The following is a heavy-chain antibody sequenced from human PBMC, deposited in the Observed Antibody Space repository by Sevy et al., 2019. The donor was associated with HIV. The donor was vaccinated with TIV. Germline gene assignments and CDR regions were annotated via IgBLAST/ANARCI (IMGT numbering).Heavy chain of an antibody. CDR3: ARDGDTAMVYVGGFYFDY. CDR2: ISSSSSYI. V-gene: IGHV3-21*01. D-gene: IGHD5-18*01. CDR1: GFTFSSYS. Sequence: GGSLRLSCAASGFTFSSYSMNWVRQAPGKGLEWVSSISSSSSYIYYADSEKGRFTISRDNAKNSLYLQMNSLRAEDTAVYYCARDGDTAMVYVGGFYFDYWGQGTLVTVSS. J-gene: IGHJ4*02.